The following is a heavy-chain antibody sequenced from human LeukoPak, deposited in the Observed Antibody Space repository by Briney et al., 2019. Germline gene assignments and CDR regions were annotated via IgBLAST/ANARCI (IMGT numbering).Heavy chain of an antibody. CDR2: ISYDGSNK. V-gene: IGHV3-30-3*01. D-gene: IGHD4-17*01. CDR3: ARLRDGTIDY. J-gene: IGHJ4*02. Sequence: GGSLSLSCAASGFTFSSYAMNWVRQASGKGLEWVAVISYDGSNKYYADSVKGRFTISRDNSKNTLYLQMNSLKASDTAMYYCARLRDGTIDYWGQGTLVTVSS. CDR1: GFTFSSYA.